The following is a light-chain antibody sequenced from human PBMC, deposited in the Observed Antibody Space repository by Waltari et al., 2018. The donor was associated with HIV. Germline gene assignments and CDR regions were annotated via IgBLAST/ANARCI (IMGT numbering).Light chain of an antibody. CDR3: LLYGDSPRWT. CDR2: GSS. CDR1: ETISTNV. J-gene: IGKJ1*01. Sequence: NVLTQSPGTVSLSPGERVTLSCRTSETISTNVLGWYQSNSGQAPRLLFYGSSTRAPGIPDRFSATGSDTGSETEFTLIINRLEPEDFATYYCLLYGDSPRWTFGPGTKV. V-gene: IGKV3-20*01.